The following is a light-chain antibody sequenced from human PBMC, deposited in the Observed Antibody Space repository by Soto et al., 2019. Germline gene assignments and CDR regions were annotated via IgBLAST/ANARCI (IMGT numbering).Light chain of an antibody. CDR3: QQSHSIPWT. J-gene: IGKJ1*01. V-gene: IGKV1-39*01. Sequence: DIQMTQSPSSLSASVWDRVTITFLASLTISSYLNWYQQKSGKAPKLLISAASSLESGVPPRFSGSGSGTDFTLTITSLQPEDFATYYCQQSHSIPWTFGQGTKVDIK. CDR2: AAS. CDR1: LTISSY.